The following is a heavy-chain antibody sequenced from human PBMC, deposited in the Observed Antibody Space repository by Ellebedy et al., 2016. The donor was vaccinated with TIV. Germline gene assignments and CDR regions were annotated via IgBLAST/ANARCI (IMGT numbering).Heavy chain of an antibody. Sequence: GESLKISCAASGFTFSSYAMSWVRQAPGKGLEWVSAISGSGGSTYYADSVKGRFTISRDTSKNTLYLQMNSLGAEDTAVYYCAKAPAFDYWGQGTLVTVSS. CDR2: ISGSGGST. CDR1: GFTFSSYA. J-gene: IGHJ4*02. V-gene: IGHV3-23*01. CDR3: AKAPAFDY.